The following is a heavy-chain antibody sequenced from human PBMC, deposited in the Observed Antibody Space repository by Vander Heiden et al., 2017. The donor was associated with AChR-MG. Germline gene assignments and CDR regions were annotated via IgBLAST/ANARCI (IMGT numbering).Heavy chain of an antibody. CDR3: TTVGPGRLD. Sequence: EVQLVVPGGGVVQPAGSLRLSCAPSEFTFSDAWRSWVRQAAGMGLEWVGRIKSKTDGGTTDDAAPVKGRFTISRDDSKNTLYLEMNSLKTEDTAVYDCTTVGPGRLDWGQGTLVTVSS. V-gene: IGHV3-15*01. CDR1: EFTFSDAW. CDR2: IKSKTDGGTT. J-gene: IGHJ4*02. D-gene: IGHD1-1*01.